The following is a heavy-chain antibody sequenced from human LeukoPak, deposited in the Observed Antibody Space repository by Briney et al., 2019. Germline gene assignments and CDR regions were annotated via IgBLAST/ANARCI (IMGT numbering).Heavy chain of an antibody. D-gene: IGHD3-16*01. CDR1: GGSFSGYY. CDR2: INHSGST. V-gene: IGHV4-34*01. Sequence: SETLSLTCAVYGGSFSGYYWSWIRQPPGKGLEWIGEINHSGSTNYNPSLKSRVTISVGTSKNQFSLKLSSVTAADTAVYFCARGITGPATFDYWGQGTLVPVSS. CDR3: ARGITGPATFDY. J-gene: IGHJ4*02.